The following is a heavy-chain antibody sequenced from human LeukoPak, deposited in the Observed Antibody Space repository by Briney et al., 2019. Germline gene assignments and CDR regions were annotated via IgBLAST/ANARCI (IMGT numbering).Heavy chain of an antibody. D-gene: IGHD3-3*01. Sequence: GGSLRLSCAASGFTFSTKWMHWVRQAPGKGLVWVSRIISDGSSTIYADSVKGRFTISRDNAKNTLYLQMNSLRAEDTAVCYCASASDFGVCYGMDVWGQGTTVTVSS. V-gene: IGHV3-74*01. CDR2: IISDGSST. J-gene: IGHJ6*02. CDR1: GFTFSTKW. CDR3: ASASDFGVCYGMDV.